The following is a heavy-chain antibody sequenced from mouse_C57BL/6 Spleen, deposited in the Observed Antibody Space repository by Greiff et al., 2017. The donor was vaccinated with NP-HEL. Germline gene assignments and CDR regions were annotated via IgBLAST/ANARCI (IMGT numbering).Heavy chain of an antibody. J-gene: IGHJ2*01. Sequence: QVQLQQPGAELVMPGASVKLSCKASGYTFTSYWMHWVKQRPGQGLEWIGEIDPSDSYTNYNQKFKGKSTLTVDKSSSTAYMQLSSLTSEDSAVYYWARSGYYGSSYFDYWGQGTTLTVSS. CDR1: GYTFTSYW. CDR2: IDPSDSYT. D-gene: IGHD1-1*01. CDR3: ARSGYYGSSYFDY. V-gene: IGHV1-69*01.